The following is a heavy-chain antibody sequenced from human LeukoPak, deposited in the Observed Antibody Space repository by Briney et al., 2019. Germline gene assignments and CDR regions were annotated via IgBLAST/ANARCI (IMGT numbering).Heavy chain of an antibody. CDR1: GGSISSYY. CDR3: ARGNRDGYNTWYYMDV. CDR2: IYYSGST. V-gene: IGHV4-59*01. D-gene: IGHD5-24*01. Sequence: PSETLSLTCTVSGGSISSYYWSWIRQPPGKGLEWIGYIYYSGSTNYNPSLKSRVTISVDTSKNQFSLKLTSVTAADTAVYYCARGNRDGYNTWYYMDVWGKGTTVTVSS. J-gene: IGHJ6*03.